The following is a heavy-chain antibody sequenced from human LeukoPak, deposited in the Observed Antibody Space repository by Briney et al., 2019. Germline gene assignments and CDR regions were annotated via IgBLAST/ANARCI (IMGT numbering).Heavy chain of an antibody. V-gene: IGHV3-13*05. J-gene: IGHJ4*02. CDR3: ARERRHYGDYSSFDY. CDR2: IGSDNKP. D-gene: IGHD4-17*01. Sequence: GGSLRLSCEASGFTFSAYAMTWVRQAPGKGLEWVSSIGSDNKPHYSESVKGRFAISRENAKNVVYLQMNSLRDGDTAVHYCARERRHYGDYSSFDYWGQGALVTVSS. CDR1: GFTFSAYA.